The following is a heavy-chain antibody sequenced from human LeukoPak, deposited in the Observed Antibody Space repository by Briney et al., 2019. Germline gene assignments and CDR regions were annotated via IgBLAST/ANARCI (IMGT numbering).Heavy chain of an antibody. D-gene: IGHD3-10*01. CDR1: GFTFDDYG. CDR2: ISWNSGSR. Sequence: SGGSLRLSCAASGFTFDDYGMHWVRQAPGKGLEWVSGISWNSGSRAYADSVKGRFTISRDNSKNTLYLQMNSLRAEDTAVYYCARGVNMVRGVITYWGQGTLVTVSS. J-gene: IGHJ4*02. CDR3: ARGVNMVRGVITY. V-gene: IGHV3-9*01.